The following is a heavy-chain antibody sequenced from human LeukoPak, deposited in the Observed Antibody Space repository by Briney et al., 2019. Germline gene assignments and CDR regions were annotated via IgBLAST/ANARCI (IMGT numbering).Heavy chain of an antibody. V-gene: IGHV1-69*13. J-gene: IGHJ5*02. CDR2: IIPIFGTA. Sequence: SVKVSCKASGGTFSSYAISWVRQAPGQGLEWMGGIIPIFGTANYAQKFQGRVTITADESTSIDYMELSSLRSEDTAVYYCARSLEPRVWGSYRYGVYNWFDPWGQGTLVTVSS. CDR1: GGTFSSYA. CDR3: ARSLEPRVWGSYRYGVYNWFDP. D-gene: IGHD3-16*02.